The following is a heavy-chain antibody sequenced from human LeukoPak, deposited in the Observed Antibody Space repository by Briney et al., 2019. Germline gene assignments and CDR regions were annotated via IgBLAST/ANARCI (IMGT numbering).Heavy chain of an antibody. CDR2: IYSGGST. CDR1: GFTVSSNY. J-gene: IGHJ6*03. CDR3: ARDLDYVWGSYPTDYYMDV. V-gene: IGHV3-66*01. Sequence: PGGPLRLSCAASGFTVSSNYMSWVRQAPGKGLEWVSVIYSGGSTYYADSVKGRFTISRDNSKNTLYLQMNSLRAEDTAVYYCARDLDYVWGSYPTDYYMDVWGKGTTVTISS. D-gene: IGHD3-16*02.